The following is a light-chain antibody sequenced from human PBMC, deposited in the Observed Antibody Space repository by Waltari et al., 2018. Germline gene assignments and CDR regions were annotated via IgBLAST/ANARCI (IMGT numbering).Light chain of an antibody. CDR3: QTWGTGIVV. Sequence: QLVLTQSPSASASLGASVKLTCTLSSGHSSYAIPWPQQQPEKGPRYLMKLNSDGSHTKGDGIPDRFSGSRSGAERYLTISSLQSEDEADYYCQTWGTGIVVFGGGTKLTVL. J-gene: IGLJ2*01. CDR2: LNSDGSH. V-gene: IGLV4-69*01. CDR1: SGHSSYA.